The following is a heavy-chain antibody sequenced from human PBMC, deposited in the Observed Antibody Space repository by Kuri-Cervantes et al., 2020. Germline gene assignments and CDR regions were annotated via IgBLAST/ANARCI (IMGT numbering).Heavy chain of an antibody. CDR1: GFTFSSYG. J-gene: IGHJ5*02. CDR3: ARDQPKSVYYDFWSGYPNWFDP. CDR2: VKQDGSEK. V-gene: IGHV3-7*01. D-gene: IGHD3-3*01. Sequence: GESLKISCAASGFTFSSYGMHWVRQAPGKGLEWVANVKQDGSEKYYVDSVKGRFTISRDNAKNTLYLQMNSLRAEDMAVYYCARDQPKSVYYDFWSGYPNWFDPWGQGTLVTVSS.